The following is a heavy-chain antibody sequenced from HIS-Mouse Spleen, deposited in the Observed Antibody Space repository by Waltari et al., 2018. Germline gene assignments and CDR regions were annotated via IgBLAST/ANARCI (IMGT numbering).Heavy chain of an antibody. CDR3: AKGFIAAAGTDY. Sequence: EVQLLESGGGLVQPGGSLRLSCAASGFTFSSYAMSWVRQAPGKGLGWGLDCSGSGGRRYYADSGKGRFTISRDNSKNTLYLQMNSLRAEDTAVYYCAKGFIAAAGTDYWGQGTLVTVSS. D-gene: IGHD6-13*01. V-gene: IGHV3-23*01. CDR2: CSGSGGRR. J-gene: IGHJ4*02. CDR1: GFTFSSYA.